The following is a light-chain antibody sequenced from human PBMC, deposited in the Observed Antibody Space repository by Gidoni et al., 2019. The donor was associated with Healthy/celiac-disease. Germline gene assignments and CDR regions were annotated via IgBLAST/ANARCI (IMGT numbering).Light chain of an antibody. CDR1: QSISSY. CDR2: AAS. V-gene: IGKV1-39*01. CDR3: QQSYSTPRT. J-gene: IGKJ2*01. Sequence: IQMTQAPSSLSASVGDRVTITCQASQSISSYLNWYQQKPGKAPKLLIYAASSLQSGVPSRFSGSGSWTDFTLTISSLQPEDFATYYCQQSYSTPRTFGQGTKLEIK.